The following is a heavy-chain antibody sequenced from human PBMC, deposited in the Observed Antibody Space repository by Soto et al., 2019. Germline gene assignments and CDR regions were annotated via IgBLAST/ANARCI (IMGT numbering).Heavy chain of an antibody. D-gene: IGHD2-8*01. CDR2: ISGSGGST. V-gene: IGHV3-23*01. CDR3: AKDEGYCTNGVCLPQNFDY. J-gene: IGHJ4*02. Sequence: GGSLRLSCAASGFTFSSYAMSWVRQAPGKGLEWVSAISGSGGSTYYADSVKGRFTISRDNSKNTLYLQMNSLRAEDTAVYYCAKDEGYCTNGVCLPQNFDYWGQGTLVTVSS. CDR1: GFTFSSYA.